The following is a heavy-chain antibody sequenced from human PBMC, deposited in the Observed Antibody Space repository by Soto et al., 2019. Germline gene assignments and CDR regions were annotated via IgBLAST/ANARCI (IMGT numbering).Heavy chain of an antibody. V-gene: IGHV3-23*01. D-gene: IGHD6-13*01. CDR3: ASEDSSSWSFDP. Sequence: GSLRLSCVASGFTFSSYAMSWVRQAPGKGLEWVSAISGSGGSTYYADSVKGRFTISRDNSKNTLYLQMNSLRAEDTAVYYCASEDSSSWSFDPWGQGTLVTVSS. CDR2: ISGSGGST. J-gene: IGHJ5*02. CDR1: GFTFSSYA.